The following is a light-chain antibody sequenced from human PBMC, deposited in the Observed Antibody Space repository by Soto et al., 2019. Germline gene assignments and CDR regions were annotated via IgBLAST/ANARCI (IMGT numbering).Light chain of an antibody. J-gene: IGKJ5*01. Sequence: EIVMTQSPATLSVSPWEGATLSCRASQSVSNYLAWYQQKPGQAPRLLIYGASTRATGIPARFSGSGSGTEFTLTISSLQSEDFAVYYCQQYNNFPTFGQGTRLQIK. CDR3: QQYNNFPT. CDR2: GAS. CDR1: QSVSNY. V-gene: IGKV3-15*01.